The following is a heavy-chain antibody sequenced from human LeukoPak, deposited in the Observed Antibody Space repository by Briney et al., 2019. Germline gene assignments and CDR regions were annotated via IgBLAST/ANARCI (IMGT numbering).Heavy chain of an antibody. CDR2: IWFDGTNK. J-gene: IGHJ4*02. Sequence: GGSLRLSCAASGFTFGSYGMHWVRPAPGKGLEWVAVIWFDGTNKYYADSVKGRFTISRDNSKNMLYLQMNSLRAEDTAVYYCARGYGGNSWHFDYWGQGTLVTVSS. V-gene: IGHV3-33*01. D-gene: IGHD4-23*01. CDR1: GFTFGSYG. CDR3: ARGYGGNSWHFDY.